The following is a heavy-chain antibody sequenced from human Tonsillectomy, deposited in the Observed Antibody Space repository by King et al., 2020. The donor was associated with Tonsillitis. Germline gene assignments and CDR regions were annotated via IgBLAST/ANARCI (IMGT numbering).Heavy chain of an antibody. J-gene: IGHJ3*02. CDR1: GFTCSSFA. CDR2: LTGSGEST. D-gene: IGHD3-9*01. V-gene: IGHV3-23*04. CDR3: ARLLLYRDSLPGYPHDAFDM. Sequence: VQLVESGGGLVQPGGSLRLSCAASGFTCSSFAMTWVRQAPGKGLKWVSALTGSGESTFYADSVKGRFSISRDNSNNSLYHQMNSLRAEDTAVYSCARLLLYRDSLPGYPHDAFDMWVQVTKGTVCS.